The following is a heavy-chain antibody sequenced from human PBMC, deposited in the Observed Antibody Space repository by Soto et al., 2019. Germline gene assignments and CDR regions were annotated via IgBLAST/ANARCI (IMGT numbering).Heavy chain of an antibody. D-gene: IGHD2-2*01. CDR2: IYYSGST. CDR1: GGSISSGGYY. CDR3: ARGGSTSRAQHYYYYMDV. V-gene: IGHV4-31*03. J-gene: IGHJ6*03. Sequence: SETLSLTCTVSGGSISSGGYYWSWIRQHPGKGLEWIGYIYYSGSTNYNPSLKSRVTISVDTSKNQFSLKLSSVTAADTAVYYCARGGSTSRAQHYYYYMDVWGKGTTVTVSS.